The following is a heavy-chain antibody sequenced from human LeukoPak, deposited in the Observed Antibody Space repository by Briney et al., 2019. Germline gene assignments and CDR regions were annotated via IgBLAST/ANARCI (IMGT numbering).Heavy chain of an antibody. J-gene: IGHJ6*03. CDR3: ARDTVVTRFYYMDV. D-gene: IGHD4-23*01. CDR1: GFTFSSYS. Sequence: GSLRLSRAASGFTFSSYSMYWVRQAPGKGPEWVSSISSSSSYIYYADSVKGRFTISRDNAKNSLYLQMNSLRAEDTAVYYCARDTVVTRFYYMDVWGKGTTVTVSS. CDR2: ISSSSSYI. V-gene: IGHV3-21*01.